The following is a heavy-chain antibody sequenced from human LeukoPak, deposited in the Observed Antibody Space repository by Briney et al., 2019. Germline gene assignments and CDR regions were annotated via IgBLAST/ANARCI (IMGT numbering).Heavy chain of an antibody. Sequence: SETLSLTCTVSGGSISSGSYYWSWIRQPAGKGLEWIGRIYTSGSTNYNPSLKSRVTIPVDTSKNQFSLKLSSVTAADTAVYYCARVGYSSSWFSEYWFDPWGQGTLVTVSS. CDR2: IYTSGST. J-gene: IGHJ5*02. CDR1: GGSISSGSYY. V-gene: IGHV4-61*02. CDR3: ARVGYSSSWFSEYWFDP. D-gene: IGHD6-13*01.